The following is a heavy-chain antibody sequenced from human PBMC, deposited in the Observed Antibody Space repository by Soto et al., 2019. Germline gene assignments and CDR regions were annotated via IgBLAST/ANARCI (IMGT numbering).Heavy chain of an antibody. D-gene: IGHD3-3*01. V-gene: IGHV4-59*08. CDR3: ARHFALEWLPPTYYFDY. CDR2: IYYSGST. CDR1: GGSISSYY. Sequence: PSETLSLTCTVSGGSISSYYWSWIRQPPGKGLEWIGYIYYSGSTNYNPSLKSRVTISVDTSKNQFSLKLSSVTAADTAVYYCARHFALEWLPPTYYFDYWGQGTLVTVSS. J-gene: IGHJ4*02.